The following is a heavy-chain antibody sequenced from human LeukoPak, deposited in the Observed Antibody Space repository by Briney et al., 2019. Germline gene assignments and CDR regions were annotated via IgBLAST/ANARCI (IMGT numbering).Heavy chain of an antibody. Sequence: GGSLRLSCAASGFDVNDNFMIWVRQAPGQGLEWISIIYASGGAYHAESVKGRFSAFRDTSKNTIFLQMNNLRAGDTAMYYRVRRHDYWGQGTLVTVSS. CDR1: GFDVNDNF. CDR2: IYASGGA. CDR3: VRRHDY. J-gene: IGHJ4*02. V-gene: IGHV3-53*01.